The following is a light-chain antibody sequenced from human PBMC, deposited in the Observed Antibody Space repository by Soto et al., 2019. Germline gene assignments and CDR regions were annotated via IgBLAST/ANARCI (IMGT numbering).Light chain of an antibody. CDR3: QQYGTAPYA. CDR2: GAS. J-gene: IGKJ2*01. CDR1: QSVSSNY. Sequence: IVLTQSPGTLSLSPGEGATLSCRASQSVSSNYLAWYQQRPGQTPRLLIYGASNRATGIPDRFSGSGSVTDCTLTISRLEPEDFAVYYCQQYGTAPYALGQGTRLEI. V-gene: IGKV3-20*01.